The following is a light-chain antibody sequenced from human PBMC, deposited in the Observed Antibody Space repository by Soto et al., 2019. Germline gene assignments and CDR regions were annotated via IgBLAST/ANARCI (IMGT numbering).Light chain of an antibody. CDR2: KAS. V-gene: IGKV1-5*03. Sequence: DIVVHRCRCTMNKSVGDRVTITCLASQSISVGLAWYQQKAGKAPNLLIYKASRLESGVPSRFSGSGSETEFTLTISGLQPGDSATYYCQQYYSYSRTFGQGTKVDI. CDR1: QSISVG. CDR3: QQYYSYSRT. J-gene: IGKJ1*01.